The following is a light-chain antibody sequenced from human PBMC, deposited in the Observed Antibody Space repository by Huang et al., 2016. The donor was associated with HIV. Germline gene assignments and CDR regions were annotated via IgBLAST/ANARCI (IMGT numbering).Light chain of an antibody. CDR3: QQYNSYSLT. CDR2: KAS. V-gene: IGKV1-5*03. Sequence: DIQMTQSPSTLSASVGDRVTITCRASQTISNWLAWYQQKPGKAPKLLIDKASNLESGVPSRVSGSGAGTEFTLTISSLQADDASTYYCQQYNSYSLTFGGGTKVEIK. J-gene: IGKJ4*01. CDR1: QTISNW.